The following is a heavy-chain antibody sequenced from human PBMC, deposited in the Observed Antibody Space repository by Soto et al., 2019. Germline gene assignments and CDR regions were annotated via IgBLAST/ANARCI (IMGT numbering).Heavy chain of an antibody. CDR3: ARAMVVTQNWFDP. V-gene: IGHV4-30-4*01. Sequence: PSETPSLTCTVSGGSISSGDYYWSLIRQPPGKGLEWIGYIYYSGSTYYNPSLKSRVTISVDTSKNQFSLKLSSVTAADTAVYYCARAMVVTQNWFDPWGQGTLVTVSS. J-gene: IGHJ5*02. CDR1: GGSISSGDYY. CDR2: IYYSGST. D-gene: IGHD2-21*02.